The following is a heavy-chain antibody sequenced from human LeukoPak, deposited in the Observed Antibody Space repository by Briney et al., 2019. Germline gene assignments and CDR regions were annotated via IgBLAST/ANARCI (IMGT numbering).Heavy chain of an antibody. J-gene: IGHJ4*02. V-gene: IGHV1-8*01. CDR3: ARTYCAEDCSIRYFDY. CDR2: MNPNSGDT. Sequence: ASVKVSCKASGYTFTSYDVNWVGQATGQGLEWMGWMNPNSGDTGYALKFQGRVTMSRSTSINTAYMELGSLRSEDTAVYYCARTYCAEDCSIRYFDYWGQGTLVTVSS. D-gene: IGHD2-21*02. CDR1: GYTFTSYD.